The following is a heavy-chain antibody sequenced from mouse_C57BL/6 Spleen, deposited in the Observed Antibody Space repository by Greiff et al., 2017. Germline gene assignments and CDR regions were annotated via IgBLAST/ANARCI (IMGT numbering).Heavy chain of an antibody. J-gene: IGHJ3*01. CDR2: IRSKSNNYAT. CDR3: VRYGYDVGFAY. CDR1: GFSFNTYA. D-gene: IGHD2-2*01. Sequence: VQLKESGGGLVQPKGSLKLSCAASGFSFNTYAMNWVRQAPGKGLEWVARIRSKSNNYATYYADSVKDRFTISRDDSESMLYLQMNNLKTEDTAMYYCVRYGYDVGFAYWGQGTLVTVSA. V-gene: IGHV10-1*01.